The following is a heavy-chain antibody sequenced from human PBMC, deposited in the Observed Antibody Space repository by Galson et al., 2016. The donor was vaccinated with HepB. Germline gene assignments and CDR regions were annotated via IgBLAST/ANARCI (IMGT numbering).Heavy chain of an antibody. CDR3: ARGGLLDDYNEYTPDH. J-gene: IGHJ4*02. Sequence: SVKVSCKASGYAFLMSGFSWVRQAPGQGLEWMGWISAFNGNINYAPKLQGRITMTTDTSTTAVYMELRSLTSDDTAVYYCARGGLLDDYNEYTPDHWGPGTLVTVSS. CDR1: GYAFLMSG. V-gene: IGHV1-18*01. D-gene: IGHD5-24*01. CDR2: ISAFNGNI.